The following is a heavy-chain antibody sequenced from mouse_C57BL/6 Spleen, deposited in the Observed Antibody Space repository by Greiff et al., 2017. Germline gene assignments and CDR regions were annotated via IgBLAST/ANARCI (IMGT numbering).Heavy chain of an antibody. CDR3: ARGFPYYSDY. J-gene: IGHJ2*01. CDR2: IYPGSGNT. V-gene: IGHV1-76*01. D-gene: IGHD2-12*01. CDR1: GYTFTDYY. Sequence: VQLQQSGAELVRPGASVKLSCKASGYTFTDYYINWVKQRPGQGLEWIARIYPGSGNTYYNEKFKGKATLTAEKSSSTAYMQLSSLTSEDSAVYFCARGFPYYSDYWGQGTTLTVSS.